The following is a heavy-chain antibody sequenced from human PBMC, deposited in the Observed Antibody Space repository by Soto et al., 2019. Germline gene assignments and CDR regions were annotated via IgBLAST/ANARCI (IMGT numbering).Heavy chain of an antibody. CDR3: AKVMESGRPLDY. Sequence: EVQLLESGGGLVQPGGSLRLSCAASGFTFSNYAMSWVRQAPGKGLDWVSTITASGGATWYADSVKGRFTISRDFSKSTLYLQMNNLRAEDTAVSFCAKVMESGRPLDYWGQGTLVTVSS. CDR2: ITASGGAT. D-gene: IGHD6-6*01. CDR1: GFTFSNYA. V-gene: IGHV3-23*01. J-gene: IGHJ4*02.